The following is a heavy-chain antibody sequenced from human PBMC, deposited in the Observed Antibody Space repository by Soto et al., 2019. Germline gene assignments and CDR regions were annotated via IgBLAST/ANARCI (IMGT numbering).Heavy chain of an antibody. V-gene: IGHV1-69*01. CDR3: ARDLRITIFGVNYYYGMDV. CDR1: GGTFSSYA. Sequence: QVQLVQSGAEVKKPGASVKVSCKASGGTFSSYAISWVRQAPGQGLEWMGGIIPIFGTANYAQKFQGRVTITADESTSIAYRELSSLRSEDTAVYYCARDLRITIFGVNYYYGMDVWGQGTTVTVSS. D-gene: IGHD3-3*01. J-gene: IGHJ6*02. CDR2: IIPIFGTA.